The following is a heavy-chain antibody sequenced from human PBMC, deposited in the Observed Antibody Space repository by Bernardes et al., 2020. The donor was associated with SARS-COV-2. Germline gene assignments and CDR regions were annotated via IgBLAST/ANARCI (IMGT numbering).Heavy chain of an antibody. Sequence: SVKVSCKASGYTFTGYYMHWVRQAPGQGLEWMGWINPNSGGPNYAQKFQGWVTMTRDTSISTAYMELSRLRSDDTAVYYCARAGASVNYYYYGMDVWGQGTTVTVSS. V-gene: IGHV1-2*04. CDR2: INPNSGGP. J-gene: IGHJ6*02. CDR1: GYTFTGYY. CDR3: ARAGASVNYYYYGMDV. D-gene: IGHD7-27*01.